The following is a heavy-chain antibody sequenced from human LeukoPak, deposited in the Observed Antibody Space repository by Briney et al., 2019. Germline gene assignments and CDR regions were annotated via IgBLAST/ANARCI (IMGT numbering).Heavy chain of an antibody. Sequence: GESLKISCKGSGYRFTSYWIGWVRQMPGKGLEWMGIIYPGDSGTRYSPSFQGQVTISADKSISTAYLQWSSLKASDTAMYYCARLESCSGGSCYSGYRYNWFDPWGQGTLVTVSS. CDR1: GYRFTSYW. CDR3: ARLESCSGGSCYSGYRYNWFDP. J-gene: IGHJ5*02. D-gene: IGHD2-15*01. CDR2: IYPGDSGT. V-gene: IGHV5-51*01.